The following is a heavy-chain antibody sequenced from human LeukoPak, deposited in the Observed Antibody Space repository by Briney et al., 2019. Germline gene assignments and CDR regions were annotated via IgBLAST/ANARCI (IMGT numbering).Heavy chain of an antibody. V-gene: IGHV1-69*04. J-gene: IGHJ6*02. CDR1: GGTVTSYA. D-gene: IGHD3-16*02. Sequence: GASVKLSCKASGGTVTSYAISWGRQAPGQGLEWMGRSIPILGIANYAHKFQGRGTITADKSTSRDYLELSSLRSEDTDVHYCASSYDYVWGSYLGMDVWGQGTTVTVSS. CDR3: ASSYDYVWGSYLGMDV. CDR2: SIPILGIA.